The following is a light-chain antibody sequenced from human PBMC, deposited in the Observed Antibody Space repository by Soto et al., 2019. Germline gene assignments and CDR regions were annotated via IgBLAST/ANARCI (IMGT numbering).Light chain of an antibody. J-gene: IGKJ5*01. CDR3: QQYNNWPPIT. V-gene: IGKV1-39*01. Sequence: DIQMTQSPSTLPASVGDRVTITCRASQSISNYLNWYQQKPGKAPNLLIYSASSLQSGVPSRFSGSGSGTEFTLTISSLQSGDFAVYYCQQYNNWPPITFGQGTRLEIK. CDR1: QSISNY. CDR2: SAS.